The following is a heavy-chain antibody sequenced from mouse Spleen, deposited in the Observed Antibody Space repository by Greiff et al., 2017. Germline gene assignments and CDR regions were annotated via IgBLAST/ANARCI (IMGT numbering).Heavy chain of an antibody. CDR1: GYTFTDYE. J-gene: IGHJ1*01. D-gene: IGHD5-1*01. CDR3: TKVLVGYFDV. Sequence: QVQLQQSGAELVRPGASVTLSCKASGYTFTDYEMHWVKQTPVHGLEWIGAIDPETGGTAYNQKFKGKAILTADKSSSTAYMELRSLTSEDSAVYYCTKVLVGYFDVWGAGTTVTVSS. V-gene: IGHV1-15*01. CDR2: IDPETGGT.